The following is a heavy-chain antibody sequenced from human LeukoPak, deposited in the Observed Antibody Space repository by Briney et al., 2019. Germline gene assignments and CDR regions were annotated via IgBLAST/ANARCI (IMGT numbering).Heavy chain of an antibody. Sequence: PGGSLPLTCAASKFTFSDYYMTWVRQAPGKGPEWVAYMNQFGTEIKYLDSVKGRFTISRDNAKNSLYLWMTSLTADDTAVYYCARGTHYYEFWGQGTLVIVSS. CDR1: KFTFSDYY. J-gene: IGHJ4*02. CDR3: ARGTHYYEF. D-gene: IGHD3/OR15-3a*01. V-gene: IGHV3-7*04. CDR2: MNQFGTEI.